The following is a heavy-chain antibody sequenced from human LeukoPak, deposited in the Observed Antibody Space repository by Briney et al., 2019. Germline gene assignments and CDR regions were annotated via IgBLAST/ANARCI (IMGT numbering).Heavy chain of an antibody. CDR1: GYSFTSYW. Sequence: GESLKISCKGSGYSFTSYWIGWVRQMHGKGLEWMGIIYPGDSDTRYSPSFQGQVTISADKSISTAYLQWSSLKASDTAMYYCARHLRGSSSSNWFDPWGQGTLVTVSS. J-gene: IGHJ5*02. CDR3: ARHLRGSSSSNWFDP. D-gene: IGHD6-6*01. V-gene: IGHV5-51*01. CDR2: IYPGDSDT.